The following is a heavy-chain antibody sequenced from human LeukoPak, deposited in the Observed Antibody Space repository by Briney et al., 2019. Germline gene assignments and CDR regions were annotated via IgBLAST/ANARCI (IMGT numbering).Heavy chain of an antibody. J-gene: IGHJ4*02. CDR1: GGSISSYY. Sequence: SETLSLTCTVSGGSISSYYWSWIRQPPGKGLEWIGYIYYSGSTNYNPSLKSRVTISVDTSKNQFSLKLSSVTAADTAVYYCARVSYSSSWFFDYWGQGTLVTVSS. CDR2: IYYSGST. D-gene: IGHD6-13*01. CDR3: ARVSYSSSWFFDY. V-gene: IGHV4-59*01.